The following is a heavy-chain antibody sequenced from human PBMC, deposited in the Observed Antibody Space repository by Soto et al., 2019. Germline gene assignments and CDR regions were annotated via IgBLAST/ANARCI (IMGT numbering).Heavy chain of an antibody. J-gene: IGHJ5*02. Sequence: PSETLSLTCAVYGGSFSGYYWSWIRQPPGKGLEWIGEINHSGSTNYNPSLKSRVTISVDTSKNQLSLKLSSVTAADTAVYYCARGPDGGYLNWFDPWGQGTLVTVSS. D-gene: IGHD3-16*01. CDR1: GGSFSGYY. V-gene: IGHV4-34*01. CDR3: ARGPDGGYLNWFDP. CDR2: INHSGST.